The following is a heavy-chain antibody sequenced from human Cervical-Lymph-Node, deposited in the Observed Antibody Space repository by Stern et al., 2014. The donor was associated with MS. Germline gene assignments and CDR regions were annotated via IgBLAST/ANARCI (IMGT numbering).Heavy chain of an antibody. Sequence: QLVQSGAEVKKPWSSVKVSCQASGGTFNVYAINWLRQAPGQGLEWMGGSIPIFGTANYAQKFQGRVTITADESTRTSSMQLSSLRSNDAAVYYCARDGRHRDNYGLDVWGQGTTVIVSS. J-gene: IGHJ6*02. V-gene: IGHV1-69*01. D-gene: IGHD2-15*01. CDR3: ARDGRHRDNYGLDV. CDR1: GGTFNVYA. CDR2: SIPIFGTA.